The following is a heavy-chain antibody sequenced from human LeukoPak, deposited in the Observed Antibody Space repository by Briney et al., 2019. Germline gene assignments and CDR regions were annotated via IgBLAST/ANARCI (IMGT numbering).Heavy chain of an antibody. CDR1: VFTFSIYA. V-gene: IGHV3-23*01. J-gene: IGHJ4*02. CDR3: AKLRYGDPFDY. CDR2: ISGSGGST. D-gene: IGHD4-17*01. Sequence: GGSLRLSCAASVFTFSIYAMSWVRQAPGKGLEWGSAISGSGGSTYYADSVKGRVTISRDNSKNTLYLQMNSLRGEDTAVYYCAKLRYGDPFDYWGQGSLVSVSS.